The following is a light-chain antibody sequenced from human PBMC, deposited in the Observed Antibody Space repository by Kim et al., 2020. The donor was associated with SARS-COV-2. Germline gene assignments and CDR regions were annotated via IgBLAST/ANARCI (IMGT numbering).Light chain of an antibody. CDR1: RYISNW. CDR3: QHYHEFLYS. CDR2: RAS. J-gene: IGKJ2*03. V-gene: IGKV1-5*03. Sequence: IQMTQSPSTLSASVGDRVTITCRASRYISNWLAWYRQRPGKAPDLLIYRASDLHTGVPSRFRGCGSGTDFTLTITNLQPEDFATYYCQHYHEFLYSFGQGTKLDI.